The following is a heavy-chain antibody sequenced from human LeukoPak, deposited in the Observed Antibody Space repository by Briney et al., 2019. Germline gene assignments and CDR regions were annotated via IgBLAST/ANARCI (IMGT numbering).Heavy chain of an antibody. D-gene: IGHD3-9*01. CDR1: GYTFTSYD. Sequence: ASVKVSCKASGYTFTSYDINWVRQATGQGLEWMGWMNPNSGNTGYAQKFQGRVTMTRNTSISTAYMELSSLRSEDTAVYYCARVGYYDILTGYYNNWFDPWGQGTLVTVSS. J-gene: IGHJ5*02. V-gene: IGHV1-8*01. CDR2: MNPNSGNT. CDR3: ARVGYYDILTGYYNNWFDP.